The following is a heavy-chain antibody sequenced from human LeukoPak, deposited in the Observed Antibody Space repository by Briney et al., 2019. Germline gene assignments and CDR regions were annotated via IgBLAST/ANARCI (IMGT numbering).Heavy chain of an antibody. CDR2: INPNGGGT. D-gene: IGHD6-6*01. J-gene: IGHJ4*02. V-gene: IGHV1-2*02. Sequence: ASVKVSCKASGYTFTGNFIHWVRQAPGQGLEWVGWINPNGGGTNYAQKFQGRVTMTRDTSISTAYMDLSSLTSEHTAIYYCARGHSSLRLYYFDYWGQGTLVTASS. CDR1: GYTFTGNF. CDR3: ARGHSSLRLYYFDY.